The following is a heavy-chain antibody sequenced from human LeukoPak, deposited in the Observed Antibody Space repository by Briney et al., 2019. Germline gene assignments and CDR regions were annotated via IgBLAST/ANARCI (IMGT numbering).Heavy chain of an antibody. Sequence: GGSLRLSCVASGFTFDSYAMIWVRQAPGKGLEWVSSVTGSGTFTYYADSVKGRFTISRDNAKSTLDLQMSSLRVEDTAVYYCAKDGITLFGVATMFSFLDVWGRGTTVTVSS. V-gene: IGHV3-23*01. CDR1: GFTFDSYA. CDR2: VTGSGTFT. D-gene: IGHD3-3*01. CDR3: AKDGITLFGVATMFSFLDV. J-gene: IGHJ6*04.